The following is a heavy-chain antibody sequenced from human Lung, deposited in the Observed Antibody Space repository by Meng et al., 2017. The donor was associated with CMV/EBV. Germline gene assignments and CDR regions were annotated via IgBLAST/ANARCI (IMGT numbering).Heavy chain of an antibody. V-gene: IGHV4-30-4*08. Sequence: GPGLLKPSQALPPTCTVSGGSISSGDYYWSWIRQPPGKGLEWIGYIYYSGSTYYNPSLKSRVTISVDTSKNQFSLKLSSVTAADTAVYYCARALDTAMVTFDYWGQGTLVTVSS. CDR3: ARALDTAMVTFDY. D-gene: IGHD5-18*01. CDR2: IYYSGST. CDR1: GGSISSGDYY. J-gene: IGHJ4*02.